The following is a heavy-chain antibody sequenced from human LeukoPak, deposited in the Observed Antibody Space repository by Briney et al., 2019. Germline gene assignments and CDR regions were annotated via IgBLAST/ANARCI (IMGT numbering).Heavy chain of an antibody. CDR3: ARAVRFLEGWGGSWFDP. Sequence: ASVKVSCKVSGYTLTELSMHWVRQAPGKGLEWMGGFDPEDGETIYAQKFQGRVTMTEDTSTDTAYMELSSQRSEDTAVYYCARAVRFLEGWGGSWFDPWGQGTLVTVSS. CDR1: GYTLTELS. D-gene: IGHD3-3*01. V-gene: IGHV1-24*01. J-gene: IGHJ5*02. CDR2: FDPEDGET.